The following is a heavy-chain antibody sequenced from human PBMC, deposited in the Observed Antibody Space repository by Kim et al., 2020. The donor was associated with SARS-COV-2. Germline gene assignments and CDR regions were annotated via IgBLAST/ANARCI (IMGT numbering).Heavy chain of an antibody. CDR3: AHRLITMVRDLIIAEPFDL. CDR2: IYWDDAK. D-gene: IGHD3-10*01. J-gene: IGHJ2*01. Sequence: SGPTLVKPTQTLTLTCTFSGFSLSTSGVGVGWIRQPPGKALEWLALIYWDDAKRYSPSLKSRITITKDTSKNQVVLTMTNMDPEDTATYYCAHRLITMVRDLIIAEPFDLWGRGTLVTVSS. V-gene: IGHV2-5*02. CDR1: GFSLSTSGVG.